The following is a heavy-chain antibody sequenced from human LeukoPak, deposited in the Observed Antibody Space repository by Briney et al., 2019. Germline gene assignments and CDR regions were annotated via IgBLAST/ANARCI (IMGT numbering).Heavy chain of an antibody. D-gene: IGHD3-10*01. J-gene: IGHJ6*03. CDR2: IYYSGST. V-gene: IGHV4-28*06. CDR3: ARMYGSGSYGSNSYMDV. Sequence: SETLSLTCAVSGYSISSSNWWGWIRQPPGKGLEWIGYIYYSGSTNYNPSLKSRVTMSVDTSKNQFSLKLSSVTALDTAVYYCARMYGSGSYGSNSYMDVWGKGTTVTISS. CDR1: GYSISSSNW.